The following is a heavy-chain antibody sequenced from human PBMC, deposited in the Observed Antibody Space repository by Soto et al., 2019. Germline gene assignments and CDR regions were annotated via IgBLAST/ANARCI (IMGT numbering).Heavy chain of an antibody. Sequence: EVQVVESGGGSVQPGGSLRLSCAASGFTFSRYTMNWVRQAPGKGLEWLSYISGGGGTMSYADSVKGRVTISRDNAKNSLYLQMDSLRAEDTAVYWCARDKSGTYSIDYWGQGTLVTVSS. CDR2: ISGGGGTM. CDR1: GFTFSRYT. CDR3: ARDKSGTYSIDY. V-gene: IGHV3-48*04. D-gene: IGHD1-26*01. J-gene: IGHJ4*02.